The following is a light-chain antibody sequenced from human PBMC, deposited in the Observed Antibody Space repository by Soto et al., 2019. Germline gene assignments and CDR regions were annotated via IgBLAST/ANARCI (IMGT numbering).Light chain of an antibody. V-gene: IGKV1-5*03. J-gene: IGKJ1*01. CDR1: QSISSW. CDR2: KAS. CDR3: QQYSR. Sequence: DIQMTQSPSTLSASVGDRDTITCRASQSISSWLAWYQQKPGKAPKLLIYKASSLESGVPSRFSGSGSGTEFTLTISSLQPDDFATYYCQQYSRFGQGTKVEIK.